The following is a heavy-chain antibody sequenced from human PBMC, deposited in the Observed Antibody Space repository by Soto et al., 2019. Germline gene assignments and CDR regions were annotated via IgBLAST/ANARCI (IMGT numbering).Heavy chain of an antibody. V-gene: IGHV4-31*03. CDR3: ARGPGSGWYDY. CDR1: GGSISSGDYY. CDR2: IYYSGST. J-gene: IGHJ4*02. Sequence: QVQLQESGPGLVKPSQTLSLTCTVSGGSISSGDYYWSWIRQHPGKGLEWIGYIYYSGSTYYNPSLKSRFTISVATSNNQFSLKLSSVTAADTAVYYCARGPGSGWYDYWGQGTLVTVSS. D-gene: IGHD6-19*01.